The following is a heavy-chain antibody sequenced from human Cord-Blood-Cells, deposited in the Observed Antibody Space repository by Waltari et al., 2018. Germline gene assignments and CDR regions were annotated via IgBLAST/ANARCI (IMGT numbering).Heavy chain of an antibody. V-gene: IGHV1-69*04. CDR3: ARDRRSSGWYRENAFDI. CDR1: GGTFSSYA. CDR2: IIPILGIA. J-gene: IGHJ3*02. D-gene: IGHD6-19*01. Sequence: QVQLVQSGAEVKKPGSSVTVSCKASGGTFSSYAISWVRQAPGQGLEWMGGIIPILGIANYAQKFQGRVTITADESTSTAYMELSSLRSEDTAVYYCARDRRSSGWYRENAFDIWGQGTMVTVSS.